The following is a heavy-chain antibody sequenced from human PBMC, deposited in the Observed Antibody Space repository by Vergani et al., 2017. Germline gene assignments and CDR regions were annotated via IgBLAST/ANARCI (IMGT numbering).Heavy chain of an antibody. D-gene: IGHD3-3*01. V-gene: IGHV3-13*01. CDR2: IGTAGDT. CDR1: GFTFSSYD. J-gene: IGHJ4*02. CDR3: ARGSKYYDFWNCYYAVVDY. Sequence: EVQLVESGGGLVQPGGSLRLSCAASGFTFSSYDMHWVRQATGKGLEWVSAIGTAGDTYYPGSVKGRFTISRENAKNALYLQRNSLRAGDTAVYYCARGSKYYDFWNCYYAVVDYWGQGTLVTVS.